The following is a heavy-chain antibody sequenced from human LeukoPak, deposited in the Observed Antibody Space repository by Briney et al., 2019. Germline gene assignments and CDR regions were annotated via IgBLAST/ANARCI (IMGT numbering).Heavy chain of an antibody. CDR3: ARDWVTNFGVVKHYYMDV. Sequence: SETLSLTCTVSADSISSGDYYWSWLRQPPGKGLEWIGNIDYSGTTYYNPSLKSRVTISVDTSKNQFSLKLSSVTAADTAVYYCARDWVTNFGVVKHYYMDVWGRGTTVTVSS. CDR2: IDYSGTT. D-gene: IGHD3-3*01. V-gene: IGHV4-30-4*08. CDR1: ADSISSGDYY. J-gene: IGHJ6*03.